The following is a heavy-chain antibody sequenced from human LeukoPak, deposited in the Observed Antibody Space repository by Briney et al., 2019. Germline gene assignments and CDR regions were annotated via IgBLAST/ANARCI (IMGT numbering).Heavy chain of an antibody. CDR2: IYPGDSDT. CDR3: TREAGRYCSGGTCYFHRSFDY. Sequence: GESLRISCKGSGHTFNNYWIAWVRQMPGKGLEWMGIIYPGDSDTRYSPSFQGQVTISADKSISTAYLQWSSLKASDSAMYYCTREAGRYCSGGTCYFHRSFDYWGQGTLVTVSS. V-gene: IGHV5-51*01. J-gene: IGHJ4*02. D-gene: IGHD2-15*01. CDR1: GHTFNNYW.